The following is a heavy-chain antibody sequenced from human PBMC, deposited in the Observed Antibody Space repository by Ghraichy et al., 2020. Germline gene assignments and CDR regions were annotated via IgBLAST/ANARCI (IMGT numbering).Heavy chain of an antibody. D-gene: IGHD3-22*01. CDR1: GFIFSDSY. Sequence: LSLTCAASGFIFSDSYMSWIRQAPGKGLEWIAYIRNSGATIYYRDSVKGRFTISRANTKDLLYLHMNSLRADDTAVYYCVRGYYYDTSGPKYYFDSWGQGTLVTVSS. J-gene: IGHJ4*02. V-gene: IGHV3-11*01. CDR3: VRGYYYDTSGPKYYFDS. CDR2: IRNSGATI.